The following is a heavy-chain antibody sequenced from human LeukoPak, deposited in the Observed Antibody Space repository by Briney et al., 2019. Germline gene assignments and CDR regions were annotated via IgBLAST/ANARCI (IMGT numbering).Heavy chain of an antibody. CDR3: ARSVEGYCSGGSCYSYYYYMDV. V-gene: IGHV4-34*01. CDR1: GGSFSGYY. Sequence: SETLSLTCAVYGGSFSGYYWSWIRQPPGKGLEWIGEINHSGSTDYNPSLKSRVTISVDTSKNQFSLKLSSVTAADTAVYYCARSVEGYCSGGSCYSYYYYMDVWGKGTTVTVSS. D-gene: IGHD2-15*01. J-gene: IGHJ6*03. CDR2: INHSGST.